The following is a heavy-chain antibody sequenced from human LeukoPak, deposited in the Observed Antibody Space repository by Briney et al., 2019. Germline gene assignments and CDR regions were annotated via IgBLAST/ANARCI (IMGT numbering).Heavy chain of an antibody. D-gene: IGHD3-3*01. Sequence: PSETLSLTCTFSGGSIRSSSHYWGWIRQPPGKGLEWIGSIYYSGSTYYNPSLKSRVTISVDTSKNQFSLKLSSVTAADTAVYYCARRSRFLEWLFYSSYYYYMDVWGKGTTVTVSS. CDR1: GGSIRSSSHY. CDR3: ARRSRFLEWLFYSSYYYYMDV. J-gene: IGHJ6*03. V-gene: IGHV4-39*01. CDR2: IYYSGST.